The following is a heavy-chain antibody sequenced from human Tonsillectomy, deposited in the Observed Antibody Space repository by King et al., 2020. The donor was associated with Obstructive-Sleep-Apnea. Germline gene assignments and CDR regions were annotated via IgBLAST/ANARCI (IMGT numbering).Heavy chain of an antibody. CDR1: GGSISSYY. CDR3: ARHTAHYYDSSGYYRYYFDY. J-gene: IGHJ4*02. D-gene: IGHD3-22*01. Sequence: VQLQESGPGLVKPSETLSLTCTVSGGSISSYYWSWIRQPPGKGLEWMGYIYYSGSTNYNPSLKSRVTLSVDTSKTQFSLKLSSVTAAATAVYYCARHTAHYYDSSGYYRYYFDYWGQGALVTVSS. V-gene: IGHV4-59*08. CDR2: IYYSGST.